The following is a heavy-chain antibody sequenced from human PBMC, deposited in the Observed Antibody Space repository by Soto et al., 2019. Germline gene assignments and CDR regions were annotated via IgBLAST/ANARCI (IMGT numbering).Heavy chain of an antibody. CDR1: GYTFTSYA. CDR3: ATAGLLRWYRIDY. D-gene: IGHD4-17*01. Sequence: ASVKVSCKASGYTFTSYAMHWVRQAPGQRLEWMGWINAGNGNTKYSQKFQGRVTMTEDTSTDTAYMELSSLRSEDTAVYYCATAGLLRWYRIDYWGQGTLVTVSS. V-gene: IGHV1-3*01. CDR2: INAGNGNT. J-gene: IGHJ4*02.